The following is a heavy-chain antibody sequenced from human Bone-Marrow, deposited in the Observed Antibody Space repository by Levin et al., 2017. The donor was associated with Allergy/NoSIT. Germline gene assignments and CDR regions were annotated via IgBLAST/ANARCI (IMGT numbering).Heavy chain of an antibody. V-gene: IGHV3-23*01. CDR1: GFALSSYA. CDR2: IGGSGGGT. J-gene: IGHJ4*02. Sequence: QSGGSLRLSCAASGFALSSYAMNWVRQTPGKGLEWVSAIGGSGGGTYYADSVRGRFTISRDNSKNTLYLLMNSLRAEDTAVYYCAKDSNYDSSVYSHFDYWGQGTLVTVSS. D-gene: IGHD3-22*01. CDR3: AKDSNYDSSVYSHFDY.